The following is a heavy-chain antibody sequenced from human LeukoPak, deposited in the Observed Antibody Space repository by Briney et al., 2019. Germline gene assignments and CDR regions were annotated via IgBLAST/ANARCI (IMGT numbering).Heavy chain of an antibody. CDR3: ARASTLEPRIVGASGAFDI. V-gene: IGHV1-8*01. Sequence: ASVKVSCKASGYTFTSYDINWVRQATGQGLEWMGRMNPNSGNTGYAQKFQGRVTMTRNTSISTAYMELSSLRSEDTAVYYCARASTLEPRIVGASGAFDIWGQGTMVTVSS. J-gene: IGHJ3*02. D-gene: IGHD1-26*01. CDR1: GYTFTSYD. CDR2: MNPNSGNT.